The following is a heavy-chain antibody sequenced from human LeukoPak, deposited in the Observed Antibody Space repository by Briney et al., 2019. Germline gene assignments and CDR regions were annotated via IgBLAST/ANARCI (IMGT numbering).Heavy chain of an antibody. CDR3: ARDSPYGDYGD. CDR2: ISYDGSSK. Sequence: GGSLRLSCAASGLTFSSYAMHWVRQAPGKGLEWVAVISYDGSSKYYADSVKGRFTISRDNSKNTLYLQMNSLRAEDTAVYYCARDSPYGDYGDWGQGTLVTVSS. J-gene: IGHJ4*02. D-gene: IGHD4-17*01. V-gene: IGHV3-30-3*01. CDR1: GLTFSSYA.